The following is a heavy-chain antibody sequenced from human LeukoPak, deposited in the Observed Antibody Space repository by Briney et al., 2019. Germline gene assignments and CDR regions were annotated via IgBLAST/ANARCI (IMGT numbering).Heavy chain of an antibody. J-gene: IGHJ4*02. V-gene: IGHV3-21*01. CDR1: GFTFSSNS. Sequence: GGALRLSCAASGFTFSSNSMNWVREAPGRGLERGSSISSSSSYIYYADSVKGRFTISRDNAKNSLYLQMNSLRAEDTAVYYCARDGVLYYYGSGSPTQVDYWGQGTLVTVSS. CDR2: ISSSSSYI. CDR3: ARDGVLYYYGSGSPTQVDY. D-gene: IGHD3-10*01.